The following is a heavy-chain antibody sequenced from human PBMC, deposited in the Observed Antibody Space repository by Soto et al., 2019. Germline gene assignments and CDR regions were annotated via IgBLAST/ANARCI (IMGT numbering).Heavy chain of an antibody. J-gene: IGHJ4*02. V-gene: IGHV4-59*01. CDR3: ASRSSSWFDY. CDR1: GGSISSYY. CDR2: IYYSGST. Sequence: SETLSLTCTVSGGSISSYYWSWIRQPPGKGLEWIGYIYYSGSTNYNPSLKSRVTISVDTSKNQFSLKLSSVTAAYTAVYYCASRSSSWFDYWGQGTLVTVSS. D-gene: IGHD6-13*01.